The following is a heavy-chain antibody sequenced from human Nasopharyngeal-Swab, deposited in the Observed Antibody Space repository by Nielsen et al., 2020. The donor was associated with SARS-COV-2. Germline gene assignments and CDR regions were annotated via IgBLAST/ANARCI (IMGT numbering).Heavy chain of an antibody. D-gene: IGHD5-12*01. CDR2: ISAYNGNT. J-gene: IGHJ6*03. V-gene: IGHV1-18*01. CDR1: GGTFSSYA. Sequence: ASVKVSCKASGGTFSSYAISWVRQASGQGLEWMGWISAYNGNTNYAQKLQGRVTMTTDTSTSTAYMELRSLRSDDTAVYYCARGLGSGYDYYYYYMDVWGKGTTVTVSS. CDR3: ARGLGSGYDYYYYYMDV.